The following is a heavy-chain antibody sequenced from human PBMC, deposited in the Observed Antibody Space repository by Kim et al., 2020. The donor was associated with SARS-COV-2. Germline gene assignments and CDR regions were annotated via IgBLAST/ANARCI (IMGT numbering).Heavy chain of an antibody. CDR1: GFTFSSYG. V-gene: IGHV3-30*18. CDR3: AKDGGYDFWSGYPLYYYGMDV. CDR2: ISYDGSNK. J-gene: IGHJ6*02. D-gene: IGHD3-3*01. Sequence: GGSLRLSCAASGFTFSSYGMHWVRQAPGKGLEWVAVISYDGSNKYYADSVKGRFTISRDNSKNTLYLQMNSLRAEDTAVYYCAKDGGYDFWSGYPLYYYGMDVWGQGTTVTVSS.